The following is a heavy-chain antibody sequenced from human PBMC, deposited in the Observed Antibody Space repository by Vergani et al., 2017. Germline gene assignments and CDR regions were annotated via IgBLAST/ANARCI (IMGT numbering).Heavy chain of an antibody. CDR2: IYPGDSDT. J-gene: IGHJ5*02. CDR1: GYSFTSYW. Sequence: EVQLVQSGAEVKKPGESLKISCKGSGYSFTSYWIGWVRQLPGKGLEWMGIIYPGDSDTRYSPAFPGQVTISADKSISTAYLQWSSLKASDTAMYYCAGLHSSSSSWFDPWGQGTLVTVSS. CDR3: AGLHSSSSSWFDP. D-gene: IGHD6-6*01. V-gene: IGHV5-51*01.